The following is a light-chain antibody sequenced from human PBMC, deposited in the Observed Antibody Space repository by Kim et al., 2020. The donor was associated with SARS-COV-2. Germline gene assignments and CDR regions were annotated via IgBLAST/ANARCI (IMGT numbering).Light chain of an antibody. CDR2: AAS. V-gene: IGKV1-16*02. CDR3: QQYTIYPPT. J-gene: IGKJ1*01. CDR1: QDINDY. Sequence: ASVGDRGTITRRASQDINDYLAWFQQRQGKGPKSLIYAASRLQSGVPSKCSGSGSGTDFTLTISSLQPEDVATYYCQQYTIYPPTFGQGTKVDIK.